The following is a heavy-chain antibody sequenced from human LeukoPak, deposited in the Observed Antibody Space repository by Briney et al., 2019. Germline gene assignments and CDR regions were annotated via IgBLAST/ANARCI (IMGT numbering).Heavy chain of an antibody. CDR2: IYYSGST. CDR3: ARGRSNYDFWSGYLYNWFDP. D-gene: IGHD3-3*01. V-gene: IGHV4-59*12. Sequence: SETLSLTCTVSGGSISSYYWSWIRQPPGKGLEWTGYIYYSGSTNYNPSLKSRVTISVDTSKNQFSLKLSSVTAADTAVYYCARGRSNYDFWSGYLYNWFDPWGQGTLVTVSS. J-gene: IGHJ5*02. CDR1: GGSISSYY.